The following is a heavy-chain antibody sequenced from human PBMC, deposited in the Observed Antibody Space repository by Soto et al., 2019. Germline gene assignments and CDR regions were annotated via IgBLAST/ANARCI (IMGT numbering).Heavy chain of an antibody. V-gene: IGHV4-59*01. J-gene: IGHJ4*02. CDR3: AGSVGSGSYYIKKVIDY. CDR2: IYYSGST. CDR1: GGSISSYY. Sequence: SETLSLTCTASGGSISSYYWSWIRQPPGKGLEWIGYIYYSGSTNYNPSLKSRVTISVDTSKNQFSLKLSSVTAADTAVYYCAGSVGSGSYYIKKVIDYWGQGTLVTVSS. D-gene: IGHD3-10*01.